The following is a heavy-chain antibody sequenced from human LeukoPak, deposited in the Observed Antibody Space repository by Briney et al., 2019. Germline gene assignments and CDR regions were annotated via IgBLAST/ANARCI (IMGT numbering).Heavy chain of an antibody. V-gene: IGHV2-70*17. Sequence: SGPALVTPTQTLTLTCTFSGFSLSTSGLCVSWTPQPPGKALEWLARIDWDDEELYSTSLKTRLSISKDTSKNQVVLTMTNMDPVDTATYFCARANRKIVSGSGRNYYYMDVWGKGTTVTVSS. J-gene: IGHJ6*03. CDR1: GFSLSTSGLC. CDR3: ARANRKIVSGSGRNYYYMDV. D-gene: IGHD3-10*01. CDR2: IDWDDEE.